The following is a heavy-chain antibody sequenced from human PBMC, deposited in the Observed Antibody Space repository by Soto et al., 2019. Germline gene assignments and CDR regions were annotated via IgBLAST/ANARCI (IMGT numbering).Heavy chain of an antibody. Sequence: QITLQESGPTLVKPTQTLTLACTFSGFSLSTGGLGVGWIRQPPGKALEWLGIIYWDGTKRYRPTLKSRLTITKDTSKNEVVLTLTNVDPVDTATYYWARRQGYQAFDYWGQGTLVTVSS. D-gene: IGHD3-16*02. CDR2: IYWDGTK. CDR3: ARRQGYQAFDY. V-gene: IGHV2-5*02. J-gene: IGHJ4*02. CDR1: GFSLSTGGLG.